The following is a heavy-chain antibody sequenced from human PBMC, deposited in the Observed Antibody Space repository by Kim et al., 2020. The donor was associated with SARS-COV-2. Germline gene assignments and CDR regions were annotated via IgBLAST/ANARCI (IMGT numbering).Heavy chain of an antibody. V-gene: IGHV3-33*01. D-gene: IGHD6-13*01. CDR2: IWYDGSNK. CDR3: ARDGAAGTTTINYFDY. J-gene: IGHJ4*01. Sequence: GGSLRLSCAASGFTFSSYGMHWVRQAPGKGLEWVAVIWYDGSNKYYADSVKGRFTISRDNSKNTLYLQMNSLRAEDTAVYYCARDGAAGTTTINYFDYWGHGTLVTVSS. CDR1: GFTFSSYG.